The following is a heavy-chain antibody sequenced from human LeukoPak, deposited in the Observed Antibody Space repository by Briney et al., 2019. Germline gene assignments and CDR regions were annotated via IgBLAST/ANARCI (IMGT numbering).Heavy chain of an antibody. J-gene: IGHJ4*02. Sequence: PGGSLRLSCAASGFTFSSYAISWVRQAPGKGLEWVSAISGSGGSTYYADSVKGRFTISRDNSKNTLYLQMNSLRAEDTAVYYCAKDRDYDILTGSFDSWGQGTLVTVSS. CDR2: ISGSGGST. CDR1: GFTFSSYA. V-gene: IGHV3-23*01. CDR3: AKDRDYDILTGSFDS. D-gene: IGHD3-9*01.